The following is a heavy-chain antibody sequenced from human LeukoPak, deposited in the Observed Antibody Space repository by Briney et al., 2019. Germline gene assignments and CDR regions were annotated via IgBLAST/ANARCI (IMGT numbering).Heavy chain of an antibody. V-gene: IGHV4-34*01. Sequence: PSETLSLTCAVYGVSFSGYYWSWLRQPPGKGLEWLGEINHSGSTNYNPSLKSRVTISVDTSKNQFSLKLSSVTAADTAVYYCARGPGYCSSTSCYVSYYYYYGMDVWGKGTTVTVSS. J-gene: IGHJ6*04. CDR2: INHSGST. CDR1: GVSFSGYY. D-gene: IGHD2-2*01. CDR3: ARGPGYCSSTSCYVSYYYYYGMDV.